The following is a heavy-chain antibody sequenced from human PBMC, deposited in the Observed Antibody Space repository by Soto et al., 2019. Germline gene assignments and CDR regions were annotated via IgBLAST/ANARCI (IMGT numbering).Heavy chain of an antibody. V-gene: IGHV3-66*01. CDR2: IQSGGST. Sequence: EVQLVESGGDLVQPGGSLRLSCAASGFTVSSHYMNWVRQAPGKGLEWVSLIQSGGSTFYADSVKGRFTISRDNSQNNRFLQMNSLRVEVTAMYYFSRDDVYCSGFICYGVPMCVCGRGTTVPVSS. CDR1: GFTVSSHY. D-gene: IGHD2-15*01. J-gene: IGHJ6*04. CDR3: SRDDVYCSGFICYGVPMCV.